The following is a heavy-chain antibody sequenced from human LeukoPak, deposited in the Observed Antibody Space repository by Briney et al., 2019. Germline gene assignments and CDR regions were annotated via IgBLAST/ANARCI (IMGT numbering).Heavy chain of an antibody. D-gene: IGHD2-15*01. CDR3: ASRLDCSGGSCRDY. Sequence: PGGSLRLSCAASGFTFSSYWMHWVRQAPGKGLVWVSRINSDGSSTSYADSVKGRFTISRDNAKDTLYLQMNSLRAEDTAVYYCASRLDCSGGSCRDYWGQGTLVTVSS. CDR2: INSDGSST. V-gene: IGHV3-74*01. J-gene: IGHJ4*02. CDR1: GFTFSSYW.